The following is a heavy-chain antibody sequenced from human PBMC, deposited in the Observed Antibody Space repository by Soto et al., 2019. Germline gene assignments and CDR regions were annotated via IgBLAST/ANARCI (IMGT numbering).Heavy chain of an antibody. Sequence: EVRLVESGGGLVQPGGSLRLSCAASGFTFSSFWIHWVRQPPGKGLVWVSRIKTDGSSTSYADSVKGRFTISRDNAKNTVYLQMDSVRAEDTAVYYCARSRPDNRYFDDWGQGTLVTVSS. J-gene: IGHJ4*02. D-gene: IGHD1-20*01. CDR2: IKTDGSST. V-gene: IGHV3-74*01. CDR1: GFTFSSFW. CDR3: ARSRPDNRYFDD.